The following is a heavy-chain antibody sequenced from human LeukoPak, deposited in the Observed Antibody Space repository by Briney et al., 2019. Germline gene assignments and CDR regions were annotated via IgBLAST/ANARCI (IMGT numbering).Heavy chain of an antibody. Sequence: GASVKVSCKASGYTFTSYYMHWVRQAPGQGLEWMGIINPSGGSTSYAQKFQGRVTMTRDTSTSTVYMELSSLRSEDTALYYCATDLMTTVTNDYWGQGTLVTVSS. CDR2: INPSGGST. D-gene: IGHD4-17*01. J-gene: IGHJ4*02. CDR1: GYTFTSYY. V-gene: IGHV1-46*01. CDR3: ATDLMTTVTNDY.